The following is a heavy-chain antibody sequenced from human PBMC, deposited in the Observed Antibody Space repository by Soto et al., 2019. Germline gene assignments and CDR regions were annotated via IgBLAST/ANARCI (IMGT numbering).Heavy chain of an antibody. J-gene: IGHJ4*02. CDR2: IWYDGSNK. CDR1: GFPFSSYG. Sequence: PGGSLRLSCAASGFPFSSYGMHWVRQAPGKGLDWVAVIWYDGSNKDYAESVKGRFTISRDNSKNTLYLQMNSLRADDTAVYYCASSINWGEATMVTVS. V-gene: IGHV3-33*01. CDR3: ASSIN.